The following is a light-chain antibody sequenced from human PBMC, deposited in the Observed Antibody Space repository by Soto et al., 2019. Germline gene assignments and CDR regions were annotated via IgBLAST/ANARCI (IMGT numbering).Light chain of an antibody. J-gene: IGKJ4*01. CDR2: AAS. CDR3: QQSYTTPLT. CDR1: QTISGY. Sequence: QMTQSPSSLSASVVHRVSITFRSSQTISGYLNWYQQKPGKAPELLIYAASYLGNGVPSRFSGSGSGTYFTLTISSLQHEDLATYYCQQSYTTPLTFGGGTKVDIK. V-gene: IGKV1-39*01.